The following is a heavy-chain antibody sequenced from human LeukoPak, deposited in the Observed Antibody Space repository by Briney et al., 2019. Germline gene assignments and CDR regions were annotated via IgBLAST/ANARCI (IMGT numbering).Heavy chain of an antibody. V-gene: IGHV3-30*03. D-gene: IGHD4-17*01. J-gene: IGHJ5*02. CDR1: GFSIYTYG. CDR3: ARGALRGQTVRGGHHLGP. CDR2: ISDDGLNT. Sequence: PGGSLRLSCVASGFSIYTYGMNWVRQAPGKGLEWVATISDDGLNTYYSESVKGRFTISRDDSNNALSLEMTSLRSEDTAMYYCARGALRGQTVRGGHHLGPWGLGTLVAVSS.